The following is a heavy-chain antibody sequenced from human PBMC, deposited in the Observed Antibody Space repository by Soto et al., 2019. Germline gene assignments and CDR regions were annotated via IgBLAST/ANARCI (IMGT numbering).Heavy chain of an antibody. D-gene: IGHD2-2*01. V-gene: IGHV1-18*04. J-gene: IGHJ5*02. CDR2: ISAYNDNT. CDR1: GYTFTSYG. CDR3: ARDHCSSTSCYCVNWFDP. Sequence: ASVQVSCKASGYTFTSYGISWVRPPPGQGLERMGWISAYNDNTNYAQKLQGRVTMTTDTSTSTAYMELRRLRSDDTAVYYYARDHCSSTSCYCVNWFDPWGQVTLVTASS.